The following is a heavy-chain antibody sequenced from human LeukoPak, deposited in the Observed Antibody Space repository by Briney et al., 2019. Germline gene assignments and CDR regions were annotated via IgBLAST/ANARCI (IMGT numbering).Heavy chain of an antibody. CDR2: INAGNDNT. V-gene: IGHV1-3*01. J-gene: IGHJ5*02. Sequence: ASVKVSCKASGYTFTSYAMHWVRQAPGQRLGWMGWINAGNDNTKYSQKFQGRVTITRDTSANTAYMELSSLRSEDTAVYYCARDLGYCTGGTCYPNWFDPWGQGTLVTVSS. D-gene: IGHD2-15*01. CDR3: ARDLGYCTGGTCYPNWFDP. CDR1: GYTFTSYA.